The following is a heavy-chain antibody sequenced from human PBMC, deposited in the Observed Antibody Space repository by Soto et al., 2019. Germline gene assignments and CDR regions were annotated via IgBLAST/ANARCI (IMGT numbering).Heavy chain of an antibody. CDR3: ATELGENPASPFDA. J-gene: IGHJ4*02. CDR1: GVTFGSET. Sequence: QVQLVQSGVDVKKPGSSVKVSCQASGVTFGSETLGWVRQAPGQGLEWGGGLIPLFGTASYAQKFQGRVTITADESTSTVYMELNSLTSDDTAVYFCATELGENPASPFDAWGQGTPVTVSS. V-gene: IGHV1-69*01. D-gene: IGHD3-10*01. CDR2: LIPLFGTA.